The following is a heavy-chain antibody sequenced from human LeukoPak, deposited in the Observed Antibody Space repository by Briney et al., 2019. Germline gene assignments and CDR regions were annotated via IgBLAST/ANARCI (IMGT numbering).Heavy chain of an antibody. J-gene: IGHJ4*02. CDR2: IYTSGST. Sequence: PSQTLSLTCTVSGGSISSGSYYWSWIRQPAGKGLEWIGRIYTSGSTNYNPSPKSRVTISVDTSKNQFSLKLSSVTAADTAVYYCARKYEGFDYWGQGTLVTVSS. D-gene: IGHD2-2*01. CDR3: ARKYEGFDY. V-gene: IGHV4-61*02. CDR1: GGSISSGSYY.